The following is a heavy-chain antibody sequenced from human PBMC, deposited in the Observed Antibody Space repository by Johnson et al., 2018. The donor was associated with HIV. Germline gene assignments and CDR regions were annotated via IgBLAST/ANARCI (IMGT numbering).Heavy chain of an antibody. CDR3: ARDLAYNSRWTGPFGL. CDR2: ISYDGSNK. CDR1: GFTFSNYA. J-gene: IGHJ3*01. D-gene: IGHD3/OR15-3a*01. Sequence: HVQLVESGGGVVQPGRSLRLSCAASGFTFSNYAMNWVSQAPGKGLEWVAAISYDGSNKYYADSVKGRVAISRDNPKNTVYLHMNNLRAEDTAVYYCARDLAYNSRWTGPFGLWGQG. V-gene: IGHV3-30*01.